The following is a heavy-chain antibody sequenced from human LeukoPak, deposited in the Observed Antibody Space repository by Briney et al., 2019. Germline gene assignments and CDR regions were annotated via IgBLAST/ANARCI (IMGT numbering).Heavy chain of an antibody. D-gene: IGHD6-13*01. CDR1: GGSISSSSYY. CDR3: ASARGGIAAPFFDY. Sequence: SETLSLTCTVSGGSISSSSYYWGWIRQPPGKGLEWIGSIYYSGSTYYNPSLKSRVTISVDTSKNQFSLKLSSVTAADTAVYYCASARGGIAAPFFDYWGQGTLVTVSS. CDR2: IYYSGST. V-gene: IGHV4-39*07. J-gene: IGHJ4*02.